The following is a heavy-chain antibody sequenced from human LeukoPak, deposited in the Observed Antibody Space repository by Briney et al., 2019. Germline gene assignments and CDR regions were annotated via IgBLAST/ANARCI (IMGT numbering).Heavy chain of an antibody. CDR3: ARYGAVRGGHAAFDI. CDR1: GFTFSNYW. Sequence: GGSLRLSCAASGFTFSNYWMSWVRQAPGKGLEWVSYIRSSSSTIYYADSVKGRFTISRDNAKNSLYLQMNSLRAEDTAVYYCARYGAVRGGHAAFDIWGQGTVVTVSS. V-gene: IGHV3-48*01. D-gene: IGHD3-10*01. CDR2: IRSSSSTI. J-gene: IGHJ3*02.